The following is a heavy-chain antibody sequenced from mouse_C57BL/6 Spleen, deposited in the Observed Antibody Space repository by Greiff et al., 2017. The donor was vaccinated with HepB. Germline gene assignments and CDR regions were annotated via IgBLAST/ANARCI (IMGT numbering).Heavy chain of an antibody. Sequence: GQLKQTGAERGKEGAEGKRGGKAGGKKGKSYWITGVKERPGQGLEWIGDIYPGSGSTNYNEKFKSKATLTVDTSSSTAYMQLSSLTSEDSAVYYCARDGYYRYFDVWGTGTTVTVSS. D-gene: IGHD2-3*01. CDR2: IYPGSGST. J-gene: IGHJ1*03. CDR3: ARDGYYRYFDV. CDR1: GKKGKSYW. V-gene: IGHV1-55*01.